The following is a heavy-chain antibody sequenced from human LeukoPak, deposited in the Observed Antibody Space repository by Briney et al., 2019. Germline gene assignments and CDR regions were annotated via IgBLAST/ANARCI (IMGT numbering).Heavy chain of an antibody. J-gene: IGHJ4*02. CDR2: MNPNSGNT. CDR3: ARDKSKYYDSSGYHALDY. D-gene: IGHD3-22*01. Sequence: ASVKVSCKASGYTFTSYDINWVRQATGQGLEWMGWMNPNSGNTGYAQKFQGRVTITRNTSISTAYMELSSLRSEDTAVYYCARDKSKYYDSSGYHALDYWGQGTLVTVSS. V-gene: IGHV1-8*03. CDR1: GYTFTSYD.